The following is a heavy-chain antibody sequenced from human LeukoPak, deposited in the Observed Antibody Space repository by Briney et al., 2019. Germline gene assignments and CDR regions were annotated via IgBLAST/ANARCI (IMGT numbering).Heavy chain of an antibody. CDR2: ITSSSYI. D-gene: IGHD4-17*01. J-gene: IGHJ4*02. Sequence: GGSLRLSCAASGFTFTTYTMNWVRQAPGEGLEWVSSITSSSYIHYADSVRGRFTISRDNAKNSLYLQMSSLRAEDTAVHYCARDRYGDYAVDYWGQGTLVTVSS. CDR1: GFTFTTYT. CDR3: ARDRYGDYAVDY. V-gene: IGHV3-21*01.